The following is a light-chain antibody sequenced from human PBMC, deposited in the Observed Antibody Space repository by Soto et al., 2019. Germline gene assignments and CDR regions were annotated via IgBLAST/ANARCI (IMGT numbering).Light chain of an antibody. CDR2: END. CDR3: GTWDSNLSAWV. Sequence: QSVLTQPPSVSAAPGQKVTLSCSGSSSNIGNNYVSWYQHTPGAAPKLLIYENDKRPSGIPDRFSGSKSGTSATLGITGLQTGDEADYYCGTWDSNLSAWVFGGGTKLTVL. J-gene: IGLJ3*02. CDR1: SSNIGNNY. V-gene: IGLV1-51*02.